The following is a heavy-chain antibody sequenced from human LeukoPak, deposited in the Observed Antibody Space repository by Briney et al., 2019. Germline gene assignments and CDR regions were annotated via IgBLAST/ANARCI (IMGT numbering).Heavy chain of an antibody. CDR3: ARGGGLDV. J-gene: IGHJ6*02. D-gene: IGHD3-16*01. V-gene: IGHV3-7*03. CDR1: GFTFSIYW. Sequence: AGGSLRLSCAASGFTFSIYWMSWVRQAPGKGLEWVANIKLDGSEKNYVDSVKGRFTISRDNAKNSLYLQMSNLRAEDTAVYFCARGGGLDVWGQGATVTVSS. CDR2: IKLDGSEK.